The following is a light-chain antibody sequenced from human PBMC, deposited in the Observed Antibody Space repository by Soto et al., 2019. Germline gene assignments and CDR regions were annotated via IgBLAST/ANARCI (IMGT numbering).Light chain of an antibody. V-gene: IGKV3D-15*01. CDR2: GAS. J-gene: IGKJ4*01. Sequence: VLTQSPATLSVSPGERATLSCSASQSVNIYLAWYQQKPGQAPRLLIFGASSRATGIPARFSGSGSGTEFNLTISSLQSEDFAVYFCQQYDDWLRLTFGGGTKVDIK. CDR1: QSVNIY. CDR3: QQYDDWLRLT.